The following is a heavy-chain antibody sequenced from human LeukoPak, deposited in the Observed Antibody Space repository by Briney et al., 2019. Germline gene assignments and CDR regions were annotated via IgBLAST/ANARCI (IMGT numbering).Heavy chain of an antibody. J-gene: IGHJ4*02. D-gene: IGHD5-18*01. V-gene: IGHV5-10-1*01. Sequence: ESPKISCKGSGYSFTSYRISWVRQMPGKGLEWMGRIDSSDSYTNYSPSFQGHVTISADKSISTAYLQWSSLKASDTAMYYCARPDVDTAMATLSYWGQGTLVTVSS. CDR1: GYSFTSYR. CDR3: ARPDVDTAMATLSY. CDR2: IDSSDSYT.